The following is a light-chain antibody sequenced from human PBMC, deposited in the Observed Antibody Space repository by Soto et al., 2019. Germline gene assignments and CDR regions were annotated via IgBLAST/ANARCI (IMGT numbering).Light chain of an antibody. J-gene: IGKJ4*01. CDR3: QQYDDYPLN. CDR2: XXX. Sequence: DIQMTQSPSTLSASVGDRVTITCRASQSIKNWLAWYQQKTGXAXKYXIXXXXTLESGXPSRFSRSAYGTEFTLTISSLQADDFATYFCQQYDDYPLNFGGGTKV. V-gene: IGKV1-5*01. CDR1: QSIKNW.